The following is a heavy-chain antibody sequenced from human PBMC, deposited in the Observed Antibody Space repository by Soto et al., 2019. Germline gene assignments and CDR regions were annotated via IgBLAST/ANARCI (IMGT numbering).Heavy chain of an antibody. Sequence: QEQLVESGGGVVQPGRSLRLSCAASGFTFSDYAMHWVRQAPGKGLEWVAVIWHDGSNKYYADSVKGLFTVSRDNSNNPLYRQMISLRAEDTSVYYAARPAFFVTTFDYWGQGTRVTVSS. D-gene: IGHD4-17*01. CDR1: GFTFSDYA. J-gene: IGHJ4*02. CDR2: IWHDGSNK. CDR3: ARPAFFVTTFDY. V-gene: IGHV3-33*01.